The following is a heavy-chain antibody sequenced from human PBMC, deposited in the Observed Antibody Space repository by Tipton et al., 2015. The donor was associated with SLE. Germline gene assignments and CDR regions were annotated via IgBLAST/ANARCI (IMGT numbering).Heavy chain of an antibody. D-gene: IGHD2-8*01. V-gene: IGHV4-59*08. Sequence: TLSLTCTVSCGTIRDHYCSWIRQPPGKGLEWIGYISYSGSTNYNPTLKSRVTVSLDTSKTQFSLNLSSVTASDTAVYYCASPMLSNWYFDLWGRCTLVTVSA. CDR2: ISYSGST. J-gene: IGHJ2*01. CDR3: ASPMLSNWYFDL. CDR1: CGTIRDHY.